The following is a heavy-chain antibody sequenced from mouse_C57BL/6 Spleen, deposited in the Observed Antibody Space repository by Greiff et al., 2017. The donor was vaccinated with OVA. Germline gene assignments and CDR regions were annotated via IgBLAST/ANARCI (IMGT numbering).Heavy chain of an antibody. D-gene: IGHD1-1*01. CDR2: IWSGGST. CDR3: AKRTTVVPYWYFDV. V-gene: IGHV2-5*01. CDR1: GFSLTSYG. Sequence: QVQLQQSGPGLVQPSQSLSITCTASGFSLTSYGVHWVRQSPGKGLEWLGVIWSGGSTDYNAAFMSRLSITKDNSKSQVFFKMNSLQADDTAIYYCAKRTTVVPYWYFDVWGTGTTVTVSS. J-gene: IGHJ1*03.